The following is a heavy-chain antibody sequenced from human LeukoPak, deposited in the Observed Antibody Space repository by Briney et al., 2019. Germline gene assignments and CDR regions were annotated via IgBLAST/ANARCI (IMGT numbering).Heavy chain of an antibody. V-gene: IGHV4-39*07. CDR3: ARGLRRLFYYYYYMDV. CDR1: GGSISSSSYY. Sequence: PSETLSLTCTVSGGSISSSSYYWGWIRQPPGKGLEWIGSIYYSGSTYYNPSLKSRVTISVDTSKNQCSLKLSSVTAADTAVYYCARGLRRLFYYYYYMDVWGKGTTVTVSS. J-gene: IGHJ6*03. CDR2: IYYSGST.